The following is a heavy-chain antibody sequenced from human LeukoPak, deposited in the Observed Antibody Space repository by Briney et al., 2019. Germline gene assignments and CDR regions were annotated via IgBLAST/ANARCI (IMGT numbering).Heavy chain of an antibody. CDR3: ARRKGTTVTGGDY. CDR1: GGSISSSSYY. J-gene: IGHJ4*02. CDR2: IYYSGST. D-gene: IGHD4-11*01. V-gene: IGHV4-39*01. Sequence: SETLSLTCTVSGGSISSSSYYWGWIRQPPGKGLEWIGSIYYSGSTYYNPSLKSRVTISVDTSKNQFSLKLSSVTAADTAVYYCARRKGTTVTGGDYWGQGTLVTVSS.